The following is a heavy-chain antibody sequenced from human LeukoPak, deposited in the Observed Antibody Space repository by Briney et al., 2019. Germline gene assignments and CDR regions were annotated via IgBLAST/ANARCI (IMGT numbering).Heavy chain of an antibody. CDR1: GFNFSTYS. CDR2: IDFTSTYI. Sequence: GGSLRLSCAASGFNFSTYSMNWVRQAPGKGLEWVSSIDFTSTYIDYADSVKGRFAISRDNAKKSLYLQMNSLRVDDTAVYYCAKDESRVRGVIRDAVDFWGQGTLVTVSS. J-gene: IGHJ3*01. D-gene: IGHD3-10*01. V-gene: IGHV3-21*01. CDR3: AKDESRVRGVIRDAVDF.